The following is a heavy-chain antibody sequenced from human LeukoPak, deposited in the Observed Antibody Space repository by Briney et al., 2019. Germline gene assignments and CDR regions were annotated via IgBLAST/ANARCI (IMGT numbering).Heavy chain of an antibody. D-gene: IGHD3-3*01. Sequence: GASVKVPCKTSGYTFTSYGISWVRQAPGQGLEWLGWISGYNGNTKYAQSLQGRVTMTIDTSTNTAYMELRSLRSDDTAVYYCARDKALLGIFGGYWGQGTMVTVSS. CDR3: ARDKALLGIFGGY. V-gene: IGHV1-18*01. J-gene: IGHJ3*01. CDR1: GYTFTSYG. CDR2: ISGYNGNT.